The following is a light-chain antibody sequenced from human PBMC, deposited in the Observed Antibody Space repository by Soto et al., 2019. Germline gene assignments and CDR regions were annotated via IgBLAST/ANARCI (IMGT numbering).Light chain of an antibody. CDR1: QTVSSNY. Sequence: EIILTHSPDTMSLNLVRKSTLSCRASQTVSSNYVAWCQQRPGQAPRLLIYGASTRAAGIPDRFSGSGSGTDFTLTSTRLEPEDSAVYFCQQYTGPPTTFGQGTRLEIK. CDR3: QQYTGPPTT. V-gene: IGKV3-20*01. J-gene: IGKJ5*01. CDR2: GAS.